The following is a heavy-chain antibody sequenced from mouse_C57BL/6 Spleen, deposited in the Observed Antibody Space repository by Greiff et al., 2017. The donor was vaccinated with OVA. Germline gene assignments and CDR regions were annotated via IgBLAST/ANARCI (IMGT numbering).Heavy chain of an antibody. D-gene: IGHD4-1*01. V-gene: IGHV5-17*01. CDR2: ISSGSSTI. CDR1: GFTFSDYG. Sequence: EVKLMESGGGLVKPGGSLKLSCAASGFTFSDYGMHWVRQAPEKGLEWVAYISSGSSTIYYAGTVKGRFTISRDNAKNTLFLQMTSLRSEDTAMYYCARGVGRGYYFDYWGQGTTLTVSS. CDR3: ARGVGRGYYFDY. J-gene: IGHJ2*01.